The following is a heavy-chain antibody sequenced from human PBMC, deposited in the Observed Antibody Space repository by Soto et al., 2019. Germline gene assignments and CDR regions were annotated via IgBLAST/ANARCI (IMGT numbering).Heavy chain of an antibody. J-gene: IGHJ6*02. Sequence: HPGGSLRLSCADSGFTFSMYGMHWVRQAPGKGLEWVAVISYDGTKKYYADSVKGRFTISRDNSRSTLYLQMNSLRGEDTAVYFCAKGLSDEYSSGWPDNYHYYHGMDVWGQGTTVTVSS. V-gene: IGHV3-30*18. CDR1: GFTFSMYG. CDR2: ISYDGTKK. CDR3: AKGLSDEYSSGWPDNYHYYHGMDV. D-gene: IGHD6-19*01.